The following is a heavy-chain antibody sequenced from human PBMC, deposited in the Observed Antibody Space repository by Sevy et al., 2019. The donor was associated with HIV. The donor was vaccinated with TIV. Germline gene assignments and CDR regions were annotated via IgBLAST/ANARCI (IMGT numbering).Heavy chain of an antibody. CDR2: IKSRADGGTT. CDR1: GFTFTNAW. D-gene: IGHD2-15*01. CDR3: SDPRLGLPTNGGYYPDY. J-gene: IGHJ4*02. Sequence: GGSLRLSCEASGFTFTNAWMIWIRQGPGKRLEWVGRIKSRADGGTTDYAASVKGRFTISRDDSKDTMYLQMNDLKMQDTAVYYCSDPRLGLPTNGGYYPDYWGQGTLVTVSS. V-gene: IGHV3-15*01.